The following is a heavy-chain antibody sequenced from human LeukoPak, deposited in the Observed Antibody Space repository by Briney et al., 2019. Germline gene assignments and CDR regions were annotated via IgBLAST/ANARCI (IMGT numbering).Heavy chain of an antibody. J-gene: IGHJ4*02. CDR3: ARFDPGGFDY. CDR2: IKQDGSEK. Sequence: PGESLRLSCAASGFTFSSDWMSWDRQAPGKGLEWVANIKQDGSEKYYVDSVKGRFTISRDNAKNSLYLQMNSLRAEDTAVYYCARFDPGGFDYWGQGTLVTVSS. D-gene: IGHD3-9*01. CDR1: GFTFSSDW. V-gene: IGHV3-7*01.